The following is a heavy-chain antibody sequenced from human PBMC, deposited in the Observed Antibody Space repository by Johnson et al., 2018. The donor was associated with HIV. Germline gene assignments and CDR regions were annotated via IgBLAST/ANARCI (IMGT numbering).Heavy chain of an antibody. D-gene: IGHD2-15*01. J-gene: IGHJ3*02. Sequence: VHLVESGGGVVQPGRSLRLSCAASGFTFSSYGMHWVRQAPGKGLEWVAVISYDGSNKYYADSVKGRFTISRDNSKNTLYLQMNSLRAEDTAVYYCAKNGGVGGGSSNGAFDIWGQGTMVTVSS. V-gene: IGHV3-30*18. CDR3: AKNGGVGGGSSNGAFDI. CDR1: GFTFSSYG. CDR2: ISYDGSNK.